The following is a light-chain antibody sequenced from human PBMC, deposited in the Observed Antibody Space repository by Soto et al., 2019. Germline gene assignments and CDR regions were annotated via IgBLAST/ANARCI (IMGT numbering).Light chain of an antibody. CDR1: QGVSRC. CDR2: DAS. V-gene: IGKV3-11*01. CDR3: QQRGNCPLT. Sequence: LTHSPSSLSSSPGERTTITCRASQGVSRCLAWYQQKPGRAPRLLIYDASYLATGVPTRFSGSGSGTDFTLTISNLEPEDFAVYYCQQRGNCPLTFGGGTKVEIK. J-gene: IGKJ4*01.